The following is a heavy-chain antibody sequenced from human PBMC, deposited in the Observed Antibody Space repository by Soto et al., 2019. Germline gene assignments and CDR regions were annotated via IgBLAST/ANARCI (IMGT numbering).Heavy chain of an antibody. V-gene: IGHV4-30-4*01. Sequence: SETLSLTCTVSGGSISSGDYYWSWIRQPSGKGLEWIGYIYYSGSTYYNPSLKSRVTISVDTSKNQFSLKLSSGTAADTAVYYCARERPDGSRLDPWGQGTLVTVSS. CDR2: IYYSGST. CDR1: GGSISSGDYY. CDR3: ARERPDGSRLDP. D-gene: IGHD6-13*01. J-gene: IGHJ5*02.